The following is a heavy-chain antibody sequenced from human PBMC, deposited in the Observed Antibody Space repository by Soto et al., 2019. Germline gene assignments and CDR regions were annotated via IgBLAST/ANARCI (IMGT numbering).Heavy chain of an antibody. CDR1: GLTFSRNA. V-gene: IGHV3-30-3*01. D-gene: IGHD5-12*01. Sequence: GGSLRLSCVPSGLTFSRNAIDWVRQAPGKGLEWVAVISFDGNNQYYTDSVKGRFTISRDNSKNTLDLQMNSLRREDTAVYYCARDREYSGFYYGMDVWGQGTTVTVSS. CDR2: ISFDGNNQ. J-gene: IGHJ6*02. CDR3: ARDREYSGFYYGMDV.